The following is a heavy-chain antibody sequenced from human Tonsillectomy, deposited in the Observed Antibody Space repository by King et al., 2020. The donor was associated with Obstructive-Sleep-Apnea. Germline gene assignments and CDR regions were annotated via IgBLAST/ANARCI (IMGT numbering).Heavy chain of an antibody. CDR1: GLTFSSYG. Sequence: VQLVESGGGVVQPGRSLRLSCAASGLTFSSYGMHWVRQAPGKGLEWVAVISYDGSNKYYAESVKGRFTISIDNSKNTLYLQMNSLRAEDTAVYYCAKDVDYGDYYYYAMDVWGQGTTVTVSS. D-gene: IGHD4-17*01. CDR3: AKDVDYGDYYYYAMDV. CDR2: ISYDGSNK. V-gene: IGHV3-30*18. J-gene: IGHJ6*02.